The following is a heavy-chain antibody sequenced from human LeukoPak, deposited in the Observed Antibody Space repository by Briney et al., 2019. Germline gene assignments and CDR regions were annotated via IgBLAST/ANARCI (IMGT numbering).Heavy chain of an antibody. CDR2: ISNSGNTI. D-gene: IGHD3-10*01. CDR3: AKGSMGYGSGSYPFDY. V-gene: IGHV3-11*04. J-gene: IGHJ4*02. CDR1: GFTFSDYY. Sequence: GGSLRLSCAASGFTFSDYYMSWIRQAPGKGLEWVSYISNSGNTIYYADSVKGRFTISRDNAKNSLYLQMNSLRAEDTAVYYCAKGSMGYGSGSYPFDYWGQGTLVTVSS.